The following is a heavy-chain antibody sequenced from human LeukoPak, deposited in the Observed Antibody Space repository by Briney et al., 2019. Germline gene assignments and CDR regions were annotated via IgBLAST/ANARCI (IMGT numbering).Heavy chain of an antibody. CDR1: GGSFRGYY. CDR3: ARLKGYCSSTSCYRHYYYYMDV. Sequence: SETLSLTCNVSGGSFRGYYWSWIRQPPGKGLEWIGEINHSGSTNYNPSLKSRVTISVDTSKNQFSLKLSSVTAADTAVYYCARLKGYCSSTSCYRHYYYYMDVWGKGTTVTISS. CDR2: INHSGST. D-gene: IGHD2-2*02. V-gene: IGHV4-34*01. J-gene: IGHJ6*03.